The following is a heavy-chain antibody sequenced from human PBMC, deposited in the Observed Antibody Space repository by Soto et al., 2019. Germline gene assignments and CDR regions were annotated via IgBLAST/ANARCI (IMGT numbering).Heavy chain of an antibody. J-gene: IGHJ4*02. Sequence: QVQLVQSGAEVKKPGSSVKVSCKASGGTFNNYAISWVRQAPGQGLEWMGGIIPIIGTADYAHKFQGRLAISADESTVTTFMELSSLRSEDTALYYCARGGVDVVATSAFDYWGQGTLVTVSS. CDR3: ARGGVDVVATSAFDY. V-gene: IGHV1-69*01. CDR2: IIPIIGTA. D-gene: IGHD5-12*01. CDR1: GGTFNNYA.